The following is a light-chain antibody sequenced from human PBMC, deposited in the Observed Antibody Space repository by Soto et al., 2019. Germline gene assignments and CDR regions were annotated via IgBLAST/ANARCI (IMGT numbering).Light chain of an antibody. V-gene: IGLV1-40*01. Sequence: QSVLTQPPSVSGAPGQRVTISCTGSSSNIGAGYDVHWYQQLPGTAPKLLIYGNSNRPSGVPDRFSGSKSGTSASLAITGLRAEYEADYYCQSSDSSLSAWVFGGGTKLTVL. CDR3: QSSDSSLSAWV. CDR1: SSNIGAGYD. CDR2: GNS. J-gene: IGLJ3*02.